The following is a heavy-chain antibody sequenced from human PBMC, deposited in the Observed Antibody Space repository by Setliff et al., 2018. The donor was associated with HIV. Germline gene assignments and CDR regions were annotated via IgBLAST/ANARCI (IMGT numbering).Heavy chain of an antibody. D-gene: IGHD6-25*01. CDR2: INRAGKS. J-gene: IGHJ5*02. CDR3: VRVQNSGCGDL. CDR1: GVSAHF. V-gene: IGHV4-34*01. Sequence: SETLSLTCGFPGVSAHFWNWIRQPPGEGLEWIGEINRAGKSDYNPSLRGRVTISMDTPKDEISLRLTSVTAADTAVYYCVRVQNSGCGDLWGQGTLVTVSS.